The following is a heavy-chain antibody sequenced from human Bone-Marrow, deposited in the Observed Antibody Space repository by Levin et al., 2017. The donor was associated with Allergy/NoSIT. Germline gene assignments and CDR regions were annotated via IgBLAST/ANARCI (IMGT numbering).Heavy chain of an antibody. CDR3: AKDHPSSGWPAFDY. Sequence: PSETLSLTCAASGFTFSRYAVSWVRQAPGRGLEWVASVNNGGNAYYGGSVKGRFTVSRDNSKNTLDLQMNSLRDDDTAIYYCAKDHPSSGWPAFDYWGQGVTVSVSS. CDR1: GFTFSRYA. D-gene: IGHD6-19*01. J-gene: IGHJ4*02. V-gene: IGHV3-23*01. CDR2: VNNGGNA.